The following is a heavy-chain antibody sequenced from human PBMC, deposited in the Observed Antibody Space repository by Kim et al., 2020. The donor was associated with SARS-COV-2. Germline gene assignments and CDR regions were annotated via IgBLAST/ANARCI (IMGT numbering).Heavy chain of an antibody. D-gene: IGHD3-16*02. CDR2: VIPIFGTA. CDR3: ARVPPDYDYVWGSSRPSYVEY. Sequence: SVKVSCKASVGTFSRYAISWVRQAPGQGLEWMGGVIPIFGTANYAQKFQRRVTITADQSTSTASVELSSLRSEDTAVYYFARVPPDYDYVWGSSRPSYVEYWGQGTLVTVSS. CDR1: VGTFSRYA. V-gene: IGHV1-69*13. J-gene: IGHJ4*02.